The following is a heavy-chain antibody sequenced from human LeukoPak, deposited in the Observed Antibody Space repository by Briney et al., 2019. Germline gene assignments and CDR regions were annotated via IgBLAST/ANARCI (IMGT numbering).Heavy chain of an antibody. CDR2: INSDGSSI. Sequence: PGGSLRLSCAASGFIFSSYWMHWVRHAPGKGLVWVSRINSDGSSISYVDSVKGRFTISRDNAKNTLYLQMNSLRAEDTAVYYCARRVVVPAAPYYFDYWGQGTLVTVSS. D-gene: IGHD2-2*01. J-gene: IGHJ4*02. CDR1: GFIFSSYW. CDR3: ARRVVVPAAPYYFDY. V-gene: IGHV3-74*01.